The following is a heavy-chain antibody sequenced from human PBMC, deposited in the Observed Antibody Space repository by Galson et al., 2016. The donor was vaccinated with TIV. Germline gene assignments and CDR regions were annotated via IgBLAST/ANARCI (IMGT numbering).Heavy chain of an antibody. D-gene: IGHD3-16*02. CDR3: ARGHVGYTYGYNWFDP. CDR1: GYSFTSYY. J-gene: IGHJ5*02. V-gene: IGHV1-46*01. CDR2: INPNGGST. Sequence: SVKVSCKASGYSFTSYYIHWVRQAPGQGLEWMARINPNGGSTSYAQRFQGRVAVFTDTSTSTVYMEVSRLRLEDTAIYYCARGHVGYTYGYNWFDPWGQETLVTVSS.